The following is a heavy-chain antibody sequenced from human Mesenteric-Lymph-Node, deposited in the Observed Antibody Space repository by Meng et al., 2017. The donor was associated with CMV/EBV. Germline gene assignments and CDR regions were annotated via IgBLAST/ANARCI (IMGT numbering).Heavy chain of an antibody. J-gene: IGHJ6*02. Sequence: GESLKISCAASGFTFRSYAMSWVRQAPGKGLEWVSGISGSGGSTYYADSVKGRFTVFRDNSKNTLYLQMNSLRAEDTAVFYCAKDQGGGEAYYDFWSAPYGMDVWGQGTTVTVSS. CDR1: GFTFRSYA. CDR3: AKDQGGGEAYYDFWSAPYGMDV. V-gene: IGHV3-23*01. CDR2: ISGSGGST. D-gene: IGHD3-3*01.